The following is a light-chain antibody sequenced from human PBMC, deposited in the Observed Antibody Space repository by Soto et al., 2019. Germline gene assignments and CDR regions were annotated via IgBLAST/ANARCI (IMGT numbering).Light chain of an antibody. CDR1: QSVSGF. CDR3: QQYDSSPQA. CDR2: DAS. Sequence: EIVLTQSPCTLSLSPGERATLSCRASQSVSGFLAWYQQKPGQAPRXLIYDASRRATGIPDRFSGSGSGTDLTITISRLEPEDCEVYFCQQYDSSPQAFGLGTKVDIK. J-gene: IGKJ1*01. V-gene: IGKV3-20*01.